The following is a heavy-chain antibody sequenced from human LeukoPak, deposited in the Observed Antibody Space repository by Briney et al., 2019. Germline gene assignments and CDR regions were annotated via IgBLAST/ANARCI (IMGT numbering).Heavy chain of an antibody. CDR1: GYTLTELS. J-gene: IGHJ6*03. CDR2: FDPEDGET. Sequence: ASVTVSCKVSGYTLTELSMHWVRQAPGKGLEWMGGFDPEDGETIYAQKFQGRVTMTEDTPTDTAYMELSSLRSEDTAVYYCAARNVDFSNYYYYMDVWGKGTTVTVSS. V-gene: IGHV1-24*01. D-gene: IGHD4-17*01. CDR3: AARNVDFSNYYYYMDV.